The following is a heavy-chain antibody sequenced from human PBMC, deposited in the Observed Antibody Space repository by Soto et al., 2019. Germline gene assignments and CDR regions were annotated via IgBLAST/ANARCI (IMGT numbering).Heavy chain of an antibody. V-gene: IGHV4-30-2*06. CDR1: AAY. CDR3: ARANEDYGAGSNS. Sequence: AAYSSGVRQYTGKGLEWIGYIYHSGSAYYNPSLKSRVTISVGRSTNQFSLKLSSLPAEDTAVYYCARANEDYGAGSNSGG. CDR2: IYHSGSA. D-gene: IGHD3-10*01. J-gene: IGHJ6*01.